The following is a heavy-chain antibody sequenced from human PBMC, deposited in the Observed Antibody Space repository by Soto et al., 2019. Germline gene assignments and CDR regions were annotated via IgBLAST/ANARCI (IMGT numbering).Heavy chain of an antibody. D-gene: IGHD5-12*01. CDR1: GYTFTSYY. Sequence: ASVKVSCKASGYTFTSYYMHWVRQAPGQGLEWMGIINPSGGSTSYAQKFQGRVTMTRDTSTSTVYMELSSLRSEDTAVYYCARDSRWLQLLSYYGMDVWGQGTTVTVSS. J-gene: IGHJ6*02. V-gene: IGHV1-46*01. CDR2: INPSGGST. CDR3: ARDSRWLQLLSYYGMDV.